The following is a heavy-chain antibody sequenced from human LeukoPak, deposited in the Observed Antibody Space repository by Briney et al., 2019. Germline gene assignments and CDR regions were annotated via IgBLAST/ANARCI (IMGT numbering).Heavy chain of an antibody. CDR3: AHSGERGYSGYLIDY. Sequence: ASVKVSCKASGYTFTSYYMHWVRQAPGQGLEWMGIINPSGGSTSYAQKFQGRVTITADESTSTAYMELSSLRSEDTAVYYCAHSGERGYSGYLIDYWGQGTLVTVSS. CDR1: GYTFTSYY. V-gene: IGHV1-46*03. D-gene: IGHD5-12*01. J-gene: IGHJ4*02. CDR2: INPSGGST.